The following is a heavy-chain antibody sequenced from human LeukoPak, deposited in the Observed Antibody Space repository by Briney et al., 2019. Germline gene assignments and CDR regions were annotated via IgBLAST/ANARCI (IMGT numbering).Heavy chain of an antibody. V-gene: IGHV4-31*03. Sequence: PSQTLSLTCTVSGGSISSGGYYWRWIRQHPGKGLEWIGYIYYSGSTYYNPSLKSRVTISVDTSKNQFSLKLSSVTAADTAVYYCASSGSYFPIDYWGQGTLVTVSS. J-gene: IGHJ4*02. D-gene: IGHD1-26*01. CDR3: ASSGSYFPIDY. CDR1: GGSISSGGYY. CDR2: IYYSGST.